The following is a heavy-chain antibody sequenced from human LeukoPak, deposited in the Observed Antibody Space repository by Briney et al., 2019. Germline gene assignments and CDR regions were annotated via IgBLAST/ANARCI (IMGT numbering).Heavy chain of an antibody. Sequence: ASVKVSCKPSGYTFTGYHMHWLRQAPGQGLQWLGWVNPNNGGTNYAQKFQGRFTMTWDTSINTAYMELNRLTSDDTAVYFCARLGRQDTAMAWGQGTLVTVSS. V-gene: IGHV1-2*02. CDR2: VNPNNGGT. J-gene: IGHJ5*02. CDR1: GYTFTGYH. CDR3: ARLGRQDTAMA. D-gene: IGHD5-18*01.